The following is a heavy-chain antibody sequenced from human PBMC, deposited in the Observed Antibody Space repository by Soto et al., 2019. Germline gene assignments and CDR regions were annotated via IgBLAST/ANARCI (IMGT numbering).Heavy chain of an antibody. CDR3: ASDIVATIADY. CDR2: ISGSGGST. V-gene: IGHV3-23*01. CDR1: GFTFSSYA. D-gene: IGHD5-12*01. J-gene: IGHJ4*02. Sequence: EVQLLESGGGLVQPGGSLRLSCAASGFTFSSYAMSWVRQAPGKGLEWVSAISGSGGSTYYADSVKGRFTISRDNSKNTVYLKMNSLRAEDTAVYYCASDIVATIADYWGQGTLVTVSS.